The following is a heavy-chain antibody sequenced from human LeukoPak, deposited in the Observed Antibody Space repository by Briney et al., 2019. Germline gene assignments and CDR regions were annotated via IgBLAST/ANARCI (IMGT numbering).Heavy chain of an antibody. Sequence: GGSLRLSCAASGFPFSSYGMHWVRQAPGKGLEWVAAISNDGNNKFYADSVKGRFTISRDNPKNTMNLQMNSLRAEDTAVYYCERDLDGSGLIDYWGQGTLVTVSS. CDR1: GFPFSSYG. J-gene: IGHJ4*02. V-gene: IGHV3-30*03. D-gene: IGHD3-10*01. CDR2: ISNDGNNK. CDR3: ERDLDGSGLIDY.